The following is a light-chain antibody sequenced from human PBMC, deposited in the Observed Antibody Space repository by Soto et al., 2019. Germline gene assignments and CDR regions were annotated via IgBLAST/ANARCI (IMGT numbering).Light chain of an antibody. V-gene: IGKV3-15*01. J-gene: IGKJ2*01. CDR2: GAS. CDR3: QKYNNWPPYT. CDR1: QSVSSN. Sequence: EIVMTQSPATLSVSPGERATLSCRASQSVSSNLAWYQQKPGQAPRLLIYGASTRATGIPARFSGSGSGTEFTLTISSLQTEDFEVYYCQKYNNWPPYTFGQGTKMEIK.